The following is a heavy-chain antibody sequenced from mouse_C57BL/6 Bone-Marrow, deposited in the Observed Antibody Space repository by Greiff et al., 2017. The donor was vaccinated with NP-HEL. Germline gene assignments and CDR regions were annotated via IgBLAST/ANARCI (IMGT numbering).Heavy chain of an antibody. CDR1: GFPITSGYY. V-gene: IGHV12-3*01. CDR3: AGASYGTWYFDV. J-gene: IGHJ1*03. CDR2: ITHSGET. Sequence: VNLVESGPGLVKPSQSLFLTCSITGFPITSGYYWIWIRQSPGKPLEWMGYITHSGETFYNPSLQSPISITRETSKNQFFLQLNSVTTEDTAMYYCAGASYGTWYFDVWGTGTTVTVSS. D-gene: IGHD2-1*01.